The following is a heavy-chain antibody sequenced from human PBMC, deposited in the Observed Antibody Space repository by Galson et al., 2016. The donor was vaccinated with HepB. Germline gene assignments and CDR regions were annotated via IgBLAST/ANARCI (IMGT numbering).Heavy chain of an antibody. Sequence: WVRQAPGKGLVWVAHSSPDGSDTRYADSVTGRFTFSRDNAKNALYMQMNSLRAEDTAVYYCVRDGMGGAPYDCWGQGAPVIVSS. V-gene: IGHV3-74*01. J-gene: IGHJ4*02. D-gene: IGHD1-26*01. CDR3: VRDGMGGAPYDC. CDR2: SSPDGSDT.